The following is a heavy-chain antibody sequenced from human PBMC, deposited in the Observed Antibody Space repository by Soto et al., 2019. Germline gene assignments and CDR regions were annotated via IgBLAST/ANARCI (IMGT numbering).Heavy chain of an antibody. J-gene: IGHJ4*02. CDR1: GFTFSSYA. Sequence: PGGSLRLSCAASGFTFSSYAMSWVRQAPGKGLEWVSAISGSGGSTYYADSVKGRFTISRDNSKNTLYLQMNSLRAEDTAVYYCAEAGERVEVFDYWGQGTLVTVSS. CDR2: ISGSGGST. D-gene: IGHD3-16*01. CDR3: AEAGERVEVFDY. V-gene: IGHV3-23*01.